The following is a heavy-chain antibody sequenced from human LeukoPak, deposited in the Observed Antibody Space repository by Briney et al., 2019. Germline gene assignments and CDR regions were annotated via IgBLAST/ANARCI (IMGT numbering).Heavy chain of an antibody. CDR1: GFTVSSNY. CDR2: IYSGGST. D-gene: IGHD3-10*01. J-gene: IGHJ3*02. V-gene: IGHV3-53*01. CDR3: AKVGSEGLLWFGELAAFDI. Sequence: GGSLRLSCAASGFTVSSNYMSWVRQAPGKGLEWVSVIYSGGSTYYADSVKGRFTTSRDNSKNTLYLQMNSLRAEDTAVYYCAKVGSEGLLWFGELAAFDIWGQGTMVTVSS.